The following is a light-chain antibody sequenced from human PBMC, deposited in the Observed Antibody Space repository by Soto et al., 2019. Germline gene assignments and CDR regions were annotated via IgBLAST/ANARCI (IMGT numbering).Light chain of an antibody. CDR1: QSVSSK. V-gene: IGKV3-15*01. CDR3: HQYNNWLALT. CDR2: GAF. Sequence: EIVMTQSPATLSVSPGERVTLSCRASQSVSSKLAWFQQKPGQAPRLLIYGAFTRATGIPTRFSGSGSGTEFTLSIGSLQSEDFAVYYCHQYNNWLALTFGGGTKVDIK. J-gene: IGKJ4*01.